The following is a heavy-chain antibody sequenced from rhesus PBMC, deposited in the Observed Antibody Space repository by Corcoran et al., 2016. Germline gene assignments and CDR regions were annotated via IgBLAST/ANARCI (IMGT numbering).Heavy chain of an antibody. CDR3: ARVLAAAGMEGGV. CDR1: GFSIRTSGMG. CDR2: IYWDDEK. J-gene: IGHJ5-1*01. D-gene: IGHD6-31*01. Sequence: QVTLKESGPALVKPTQTLTLTCTFSGFSIRTSGMGVGWIRQPPGKALEGLELIYWDDEKYYRTSTKSRLTITKDTSKNQVVLTMTNMDPVDTATYDCARVLAAAGMEGGVWGPGVLVTVSS. V-gene: IGHV2S1*01.